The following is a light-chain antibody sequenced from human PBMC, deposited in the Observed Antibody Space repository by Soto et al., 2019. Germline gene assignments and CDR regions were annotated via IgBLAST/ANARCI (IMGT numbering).Light chain of an antibody. V-gene: IGLV2-14*01. CDR2: AVS. Sequence: QSALAQPASVSGSPGQSITISCTGTASDVGGYNYVSWYQQHPGKAPKLMIHAVSNRPSGISSRFSGSKPGNTASLTISGLQSEDEADYFCCSYTSRTTYVFGTGTKVTVL. CDR3: CSYTSRTTYV. CDR1: ASDVGGYNY. J-gene: IGLJ1*01.